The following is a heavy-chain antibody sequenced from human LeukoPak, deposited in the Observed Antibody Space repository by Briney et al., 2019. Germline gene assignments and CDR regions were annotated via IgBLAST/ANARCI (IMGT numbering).Heavy chain of an antibody. Sequence: ASVKVSCKVSGYTLTELCMRWVRPAPGKGLEGMGGFDPEDGETIYAQKFQGRVTMTEDTSTDTAYMELSSLRSEDTAVYYCATGGAHFTIFDHWGQGTLVTVSS. CDR3: ATGGAHFTIFDH. CDR1: GYTLTELC. V-gene: IGHV1-24*01. D-gene: IGHD3-16*01. J-gene: IGHJ4*02. CDR2: FDPEDGET.